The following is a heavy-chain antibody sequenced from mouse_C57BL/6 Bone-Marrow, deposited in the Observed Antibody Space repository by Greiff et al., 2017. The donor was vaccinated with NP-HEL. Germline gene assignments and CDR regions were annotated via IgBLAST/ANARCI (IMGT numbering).Heavy chain of an antibody. V-gene: IGHV14-4*01. J-gene: IGHJ2*01. Sequence: EVQVEESGAELVRPGASVKLSCTASGFNIKDDYMHWVKQRPEQGLEWIGWIDPENGATDYASKFQGKATITADTSSNTAYLQLSSLTSEDTAVYYCTSITTAVARGYWGQGTTLTVSS. CDR3: TSITTAVARGY. CDR2: IDPENGAT. D-gene: IGHD1-1*01. CDR1: GFNIKDDY.